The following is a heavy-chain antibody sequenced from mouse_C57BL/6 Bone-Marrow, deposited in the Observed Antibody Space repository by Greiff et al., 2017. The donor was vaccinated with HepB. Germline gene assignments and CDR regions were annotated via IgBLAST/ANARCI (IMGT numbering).Heavy chain of an antibody. CDR3: ARHNNYYGSSYVSYFDY. D-gene: IGHD1-1*01. CDR1: GFTFSSYG. J-gene: IGHJ2*01. Sequence: EVKLVESGGDLVKPGGSLKLSCAASGFTFSSYGMSWVRQTPDKRLEWVATISSGGSYTYYPDSVKGRFTISRDNAKNTLYLQMSRLKSEDTAMYYWARHNNYYGSSYVSYFDYWGQGTTLTVSS. CDR2: ISSGGSYT. V-gene: IGHV5-6*01.